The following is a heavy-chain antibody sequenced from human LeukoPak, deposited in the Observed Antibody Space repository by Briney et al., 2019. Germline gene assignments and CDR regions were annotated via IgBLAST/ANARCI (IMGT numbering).Heavy chain of an antibody. V-gene: IGHV1-3*01. CDR2: INAGNGNT. CDR3: AREGVPPMGYYYGMDV. J-gene: IGHJ6*02. Sequence: ASVKVSCKASGYTFTSYAMHWVRQAPGQRLEWMGWINAGNGNTKYSQKFQGRVTITRDTSASTAYMELSSLRSEDTAVYYCAREGVPPMGYYYGMDVWGQGTTVTVSS. CDR1: GYTFTSYA. D-gene: IGHD2-2*01.